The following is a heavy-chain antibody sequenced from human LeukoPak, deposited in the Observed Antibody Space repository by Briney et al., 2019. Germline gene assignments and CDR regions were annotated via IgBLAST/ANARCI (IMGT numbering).Heavy chain of an antibody. D-gene: IGHD4-23*01. CDR3: ARDYGGNGGGDY. V-gene: IGHV4-59*12. Sequence: SETLSLTCTVSGGSISSYYWSWIRQPPGKGLEWIGYIYYSGGTNYNPSLKSRVTISVDTSKNQFSLKLSSVTAADTAVYYCARDYGGNGGGDYWGQGTLVSVSS. J-gene: IGHJ4*02. CDR2: IYYSGGT. CDR1: GGSISSYY.